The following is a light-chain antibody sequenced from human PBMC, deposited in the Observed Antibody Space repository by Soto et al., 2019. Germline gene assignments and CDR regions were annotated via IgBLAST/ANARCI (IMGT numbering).Light chain of an antibody. CDR1: QSLSSN. J-gene: IGKJ5*01. Sequence: EIVMTQSPATLSVSPGERATLSCRASQSLSSNLAWYQQKPGQAPRLLIYGASTRAAIIPARFSGSGSGTEFTLTISSLQSEDFAVYYCQQYNKWPRTFGQGTRLEIK. CDR2: GAS. V-gene: IGKV3-15*01. CDR3: QQYNKWPRT.